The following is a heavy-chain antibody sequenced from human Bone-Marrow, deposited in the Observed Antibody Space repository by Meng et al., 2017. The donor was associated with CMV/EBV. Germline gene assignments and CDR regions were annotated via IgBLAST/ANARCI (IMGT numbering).Heavy chain of an antibody. CDR3: ARDPPKYSSLTGDYYYYGMDV. CDR2: ISYDGSNK. D-gene: IGHD6-6*01. CDR1: GFTFSSYA. V-gene: IGHV3-30-3*01. J-gene: IGHJ6*02. Sequence: SCAASGFTFSSYAMHWVRQAPGKGLEWVAVISYDGSNKYYADSVKGRFTISRDNSKNTLYLQMNSLRAEDTAVYYCARDPPKYSSLTGDYYYYGMDVWGQGTTVTVSS.